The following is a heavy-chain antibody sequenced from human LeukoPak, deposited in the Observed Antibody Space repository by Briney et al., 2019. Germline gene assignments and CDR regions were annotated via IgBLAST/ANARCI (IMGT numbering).Heavy chain of an antibody. CDR1: GGSISSYY. D-gene: IGHD6-13*01. V-gene: IGHV4-59*01. CDR2: IYYSGST. CDR3: ARVSRYSSSWAGFDY. Sequence: SETLSLTCTVSGGSISSYYWSWIRQPPGKGLEWIGYIYYSGSTNYNPSLKSRVTISVDTSKNQFSLKLSSVTAADTAVYYCARVSRYSSSWAGFDYWGQGTLVTVSS. J-gene: IGHJ4*02.